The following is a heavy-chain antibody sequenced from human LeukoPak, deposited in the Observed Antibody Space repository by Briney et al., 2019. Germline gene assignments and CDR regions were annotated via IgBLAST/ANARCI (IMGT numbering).Heavy chain of an antibody. D-gene: IGHD2-2*02. J-gene: IGHJ4*02. CDR3: ARSGDIVVVPAAIGGFDY. Sequence: PSETLSLTCTVSGGSISSSSYYWGWIRQPPGKGLEWIGSIYYSGSTYYNPSLKSRVTISVDTSKNQFSLKLSSVTAADTAVYYCARSGDIVVVPAAIGGFDYWGQGTLVTVSS. CDR1: GGSISSSSYY. V-gene: IGHV4-39*01. CDR2: IYYSGST.